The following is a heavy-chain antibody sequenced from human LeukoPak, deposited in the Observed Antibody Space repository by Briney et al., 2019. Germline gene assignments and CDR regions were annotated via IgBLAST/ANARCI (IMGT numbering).Heavy chain of an antibody. CDR2: IKQDGSEK. V-gene: IGHV3-7*01. J-gene: IGHJ4*02. D-gene: IGHD1-26*01. Sequence: PGGSLRLSCATSGFTFSSYWMSWVRQAPGKGLEWVANIKQDGSEKYYVDSVKGRFTISRDNAEKSLYLQMNGLTAEDTAVYYCAREPPVRMVGATGWGQGTLVTVSS. CDR1: GFTFSSYW. CDR3: AREPPVRMVGATG.